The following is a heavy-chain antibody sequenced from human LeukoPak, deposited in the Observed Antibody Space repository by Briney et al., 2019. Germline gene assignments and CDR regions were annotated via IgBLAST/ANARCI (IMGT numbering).Heavy chain of an antibody. Sequence: PSETLSLTCTVSGGSISSGGYYWSWIRQHPGKGLEWIGYIYYSGSTYYNPSLKSRVTISVDTSKNQFSLKLSSVTAADTAVYYCARGNYDFWSGTTNYYFDYWGQGTLSPSPQ. D-gene: IGHD3-3*01. CDR1: GGSISSGGYY. V-gene: IGHV4-31*03. CDR3: ARGNYDFWSGTTNYYFDY. CDR2: IYYSGST. J-gene: IGHJ4*02.